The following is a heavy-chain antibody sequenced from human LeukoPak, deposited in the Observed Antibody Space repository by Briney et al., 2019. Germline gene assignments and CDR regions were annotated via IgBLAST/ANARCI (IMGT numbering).Heavy chain of an antibody. CDR3: ARLFHYYGSGSALVPNENWFDP. V-gene: IGHV5-51*01. Sequence: GESLKISCKGSGYSFTSYWIGWVRQMPGKGLEWMGIIYPGDSDTRYSPSFQGQVTISADKSISTAYLQWSSLKASDTAMYYCARLFHYYGSGSALVPNENWFDPWGQGTLVTVSS. CDR2: IYPGDSDT. D-gene: IGHD3-10*01. CDR1: GYSFTSYW. J-gene: IGHJ5*02.